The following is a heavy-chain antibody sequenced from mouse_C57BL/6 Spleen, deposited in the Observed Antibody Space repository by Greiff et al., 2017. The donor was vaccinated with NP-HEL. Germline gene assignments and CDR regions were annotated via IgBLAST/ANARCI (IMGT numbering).Heavy chain of an antibody. D-gene: IGHD1-1*01. V-gene: IGHV1-47*01. J-gene: IGHJ4*01. CDR3: ARGGDGSFPMDY. Sequence: QVHVKQSGAELVKPGASVKMSCKASGYTFTTYPIEWMKQNHGKSLEWIGNFHPYNDDTKYNEKFKGKATLTVEKSSSTVYLELSRLTSDDSAVYYCARGGDGSFPMDYWGQGTSVTVSS. CDR1: GYTFTTYP. CDR2: FHPYNDDT.